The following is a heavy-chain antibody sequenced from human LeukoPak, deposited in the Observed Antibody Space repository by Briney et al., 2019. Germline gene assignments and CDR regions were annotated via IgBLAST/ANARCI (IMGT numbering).Heavy chain of an antibody. J-gene: IGHJ4*02. V-gene: IGHV3-21*01. D-gene: IGHD6-19*01. Sequence: GGSLRLSCAASGFTFSSYSMNWGGQAPGKGLEWVSSISSSSSYLYYAGSVEGRFTISRDNAKNSLYLQMNSLRAEDTAVYYCARLFDSSGWSLWGQGTLVTVSS. CDR3: ARLFDSSGWSL. CDR2: ISSSSSYL. CDR1: GFTFSSYS.